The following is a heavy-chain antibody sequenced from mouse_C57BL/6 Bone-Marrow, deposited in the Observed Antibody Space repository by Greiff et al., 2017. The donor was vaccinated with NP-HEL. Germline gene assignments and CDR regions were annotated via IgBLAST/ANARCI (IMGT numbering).Heavy chain of an antibody. V-gene: IGHV7-3*01. Sequence: EVQRVESGGGLVQPGGSLSLSCAASGFTFTDYYMSWVRQPPVKAPEWLGFIRNKANGYTTEYSASVKGRFTISRDNSQSILYLQMNALRAEDSATYYCARSIYYEYADDPFYAMDYWGQGTSVTVSS. CDR1: GFTFTDYY. J-gene: IGHJ4*01. D-gene: IGHD2-4*01. CDR3: ARSIYYEYADDPFYAMDY. CDR2: IRNKANGYTT.